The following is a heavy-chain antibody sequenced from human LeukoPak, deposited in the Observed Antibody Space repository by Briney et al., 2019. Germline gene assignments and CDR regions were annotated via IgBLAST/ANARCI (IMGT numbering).Heavy chain of an antibody. V-gene: IGHV4-34*01. CDR1: GGSFSGYY. J-gene: IGHJ4*02. D-gene: IGHD2-15*01. CDR2: INHSGST. CDR3: ARGRPRSGGSCYYY. Sequence: SETLSLTSAVYGGSFSGYYWSWIRQPPGKGLEWIGEINHSGSTNYNPSLKSRVTISVDTSKNQFSLKLSSVTAADTAVYYCARGRPRSGGSCYYYWGQGTLVTVSS.